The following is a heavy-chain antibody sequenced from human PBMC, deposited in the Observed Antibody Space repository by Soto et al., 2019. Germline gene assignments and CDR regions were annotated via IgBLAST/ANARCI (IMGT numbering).Heavy chain of an antibody. V-gene: IGHV3-30*18. D-gene: IGHD4-17*01. Sequence: QVQLVESGGGXVXXXXXLRLSCAASGFTFSNYGMHWVRQAPGKGLEWMAVISYHGSDKYYADSVKGRFTISRDNSKNTLYLQMDSLRAEDTAVYYCAKDHLTTTVTTVGYWGQGTLVTVSS. CDR2: ISYHGSDK. CDR1: GFTFSNYG. J-gene: IGHJ4*02. CDR3: AKDHLTTTVTTVGY.